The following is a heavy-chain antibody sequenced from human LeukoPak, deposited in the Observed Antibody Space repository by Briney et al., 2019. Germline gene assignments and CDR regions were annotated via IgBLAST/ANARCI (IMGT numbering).Heavy chain of an antibody. CDR3: ARDTTTVTTGGFDY. CDR1: GSTFSSYW. V-gene: IGHV3-7*01. CDR2: IKQDGSEK. J-gene: IGHJ4*02. Sequence: GGSLRLSCAASGSTFSSYWMGWVRQAPGKGLEWVANIKQDGSEKYYVDSVKGRFTISRDNAKNSLYLQMNSLRAEDTAVYYCARDTTTVTTGGFDYWGQGTLVTVSS. D-gene: IGHD4-17*01.